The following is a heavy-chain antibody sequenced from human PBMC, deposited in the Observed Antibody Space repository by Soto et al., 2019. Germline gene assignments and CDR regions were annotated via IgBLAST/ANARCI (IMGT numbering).Heavy chain of an antibody. D-gene: IGHD6-13*01. V-gene: IGHV3-7*01. CDR2: IKQDGSEK. Sequence: EVQLVESGGGLVQPGGSLRLSCAASGFTFSSYWMRWVRQAPGKGLEWVANIKQDGSEKYYVDSVKGRFTISRDNAKNSLYLQMNSLRAEDTAVYYCARELDAGIFDYWGQGTLVTVSS. CDR1: GFTFSSYW. J-gene: IGHJ4*02. CDR3: ARELDAGIFDY.